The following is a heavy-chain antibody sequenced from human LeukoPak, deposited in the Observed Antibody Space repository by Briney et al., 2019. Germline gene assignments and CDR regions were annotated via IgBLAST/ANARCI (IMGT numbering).Heavy chain of an antibody. D-gene: IGHD6-13*01. Sequence: GGSLRLSCAASGFTFDDYAMHWVRQAPGKGLEWVSGISWNSGSIGYADSVKGRFTISRDNAKNSLSLQMSSLRAEDTAVYYCASHLSSSAYSSFHYWGQGTLVTVSS. J-gene: IGHJ4*02. CDR2: ISWNSGSI. CDR1: GFTFDDYA. V-gene: IGHV3-9*01. CDR3: ASHLSSSAYSSFHY.